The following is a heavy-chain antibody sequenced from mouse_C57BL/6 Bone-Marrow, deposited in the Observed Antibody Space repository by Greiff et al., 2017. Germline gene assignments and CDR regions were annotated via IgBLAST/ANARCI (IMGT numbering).Heavy chain of an antibody. CDR3: ARDDTTVVRYFDY. V-gene: IGHV1-78*01. D-gene: IGHD1-1*01. Sequence: QVQLQQSDAELVKPGASVKISCTVSGYTFTDHTIHWMQQRPEQGLEWIGSIYPRDGSTKYNEKFKGKATLTADKSSSKAYLQINILTSNDTAVYFSARDDTTVVRYFDYWGQGTTLTVSS. CDR2: IYPRDGST. J-gene: IGHJ2*01. CDR1: GYTFTDHT.